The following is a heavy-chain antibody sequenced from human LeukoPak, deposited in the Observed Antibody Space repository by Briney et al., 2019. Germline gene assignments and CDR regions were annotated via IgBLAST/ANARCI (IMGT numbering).Heavy chain of an antibody. CDR1: GGTFSSYA. CDR3: ARVLDSSGYLDY. D-gene: IGHD3-22*01. CDR2: IIPILGIA. V-gene: IGHV1-69*04. J-gene: IGHJ4*02. Sequence: ASVKVSCKASGGTFSSYAISWVRQAPGQGLEWMGRIIPILGIANYAQKFQGRVTITADKSTSTAYMELSSLRSEDTAVYYCARVLDSSGYLDYWGKGTLVTVSS.